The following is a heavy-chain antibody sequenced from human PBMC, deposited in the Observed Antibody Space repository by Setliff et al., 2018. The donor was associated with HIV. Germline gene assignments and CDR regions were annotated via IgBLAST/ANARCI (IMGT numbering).Heavy chain of an antibody. Sequence: PSETLSLTCTVSGDSINTHYWSWIRQPPGKGLEWIGCISHSGNTNFNPSLNSRVTISLDTARNQFSLELTSVTATDTAVYYCARDAAGPDGPFDYWGQGTLVTVSS. CDR1: GDSINTHY. CDR2: ISHSGNT. CDR3: ARDAAGPDGPFDY. J-gene: IGHJ4*02. V-gene: IGHV4-59*11.